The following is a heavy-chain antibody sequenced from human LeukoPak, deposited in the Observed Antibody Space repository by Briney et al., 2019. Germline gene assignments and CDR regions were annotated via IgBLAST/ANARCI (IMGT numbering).Heavy chain of an antibody. J-gene: IGHJ4*02. Sequence: GGSLRLSCAASGFTFSDYYMSWIRQAPGKGLEWVSYISSSSSYTNYADSVKGRFTISRDNAKNSLYLQMNSLRAEDTAVYYCARDRMYYDYVWGSYPHDYWGQGTLVTVSS. CDR3: ARDRMYYDYVWGSYPHDY. D-gene: IGHD3-16*02. CDR2: ISSSSSYT. V-gene: IGHV3-11*06. CDR1: GFTFSDYY.